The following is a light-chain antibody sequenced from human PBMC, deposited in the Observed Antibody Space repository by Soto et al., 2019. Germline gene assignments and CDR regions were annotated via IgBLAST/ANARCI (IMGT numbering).Light chain of an antibody. CDR2: GNS. CDR1: SSNIGAGYD. CDR3: QSYDSSLSGSV. V-gene: IGLV1-40*01. J-gene: IGLJ2*01. Sequence: QSVLTQPPSVSGAPGQRVTISCTGSSSNIGAGYDVHWYQQLPGTAPKLLIYGNSKRPSGVPDRCSGSKSGTSASLAITWLQSEDEADYYCQSYDSSLSGSVFGGGTKLTVL.